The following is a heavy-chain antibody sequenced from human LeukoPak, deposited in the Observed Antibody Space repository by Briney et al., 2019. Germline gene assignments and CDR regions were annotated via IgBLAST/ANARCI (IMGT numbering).Heavy chain of an antibody. D-gene: IGHD2-15*01. CDR1: GYSISSGYY. Sequence: PSETLSLTCTVSGYSISSGYYWGWVRQPPGKGLEWIGSIYHSGITYYNPSLKSRVTISVDTSKNQFSLKMSSVTAADTAVYYCARELYCSGGSCHSRDAFDIWGQGTMVTVSS. CDR2: IYHSGIT. CDR3: ARELYCSGGSCHSRDAFDI. J-gene: IGHJ3*02. V-gene: IGHV4-38-2*02.